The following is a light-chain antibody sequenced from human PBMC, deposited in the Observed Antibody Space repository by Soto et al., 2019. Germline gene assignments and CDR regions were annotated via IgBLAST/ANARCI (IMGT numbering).Light chain of an antibody. J-gene: IGKJ3*01. V-gene: IGKV3-15*01. CDR1: QSVSSN. Sequence: EIVMTQSPATLSVSPGERATFSCRASQSVSSNLAWYQQKPGQAPRLLIYGASIRATGIPARFSGSGSGTEFTLTISSLQSEDFAVYYCQQYNNWPRTFGPGTKVDIK. CDR3: QQYNNWPRT. CDR2: GAS.